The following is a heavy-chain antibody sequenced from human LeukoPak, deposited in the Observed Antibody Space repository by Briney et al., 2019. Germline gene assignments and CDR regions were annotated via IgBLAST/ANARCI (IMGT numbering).Heavy chain of an antibody. CDR3: ARSRPATAILGH. V-gene: IGHV3-30-3*01. CDR1: GFTFSSYA. D-gene: IGHD2-2*02. J-gene: IGHJ5*02. Sequence: GGSLRLSCAASGFTFSSYAMHWVRQAPGKGLEWVAVISYDGSNKYYADSVKGRFTISRDNSKNTLYLQMNSLRAEDTAVYYCARSRPATAILGHWGQGTLVTVSS. CDR2: ISYDGSNK.